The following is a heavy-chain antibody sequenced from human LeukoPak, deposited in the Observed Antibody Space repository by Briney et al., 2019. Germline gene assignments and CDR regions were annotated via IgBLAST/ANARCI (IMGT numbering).Heavy chain of an antibody. CDR2: ISSSGGST. CDR3: AKGASPFDY. J-gene: IGHJ4*02. CDR1: GFTFSNYA. Sequence: GGALSLYCRASGFTFSNYAMICVRQAPGSGLEWVSTISSSGGSTYYADSVKGRFTISRDTSKNTLYLRMNSLRAEDTALYYCAKGASPFDYWGQGTLVTVSS. V-gene: IGHV3-23*01. D-gene: IGHD2-2*01.